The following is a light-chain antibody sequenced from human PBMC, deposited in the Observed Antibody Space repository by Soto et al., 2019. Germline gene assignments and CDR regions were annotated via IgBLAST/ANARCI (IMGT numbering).Light chain of an antibody. Sequence: ENVLTQSPDTLSLSTGERATLSCRASRTVIRNNLAWHQQKPGQTPRLLIYDASNRATGIPARFSGSGSGTDFTLTISSLEPEDFAVYYCQQRSNWPPITFGHGTRLEI. J-gene: IGKJ5*01. CDR3: QQRSNWPPIT. CDR2: DAS. CDR1: RTVIRNN. V-gene: IGKV3-11*01.